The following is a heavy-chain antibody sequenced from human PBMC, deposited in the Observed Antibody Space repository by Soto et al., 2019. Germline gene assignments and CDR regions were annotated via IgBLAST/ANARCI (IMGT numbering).Heavy chain of an antibody. V-gene: IGHV3-64D*08. CDR2: ISSNGGST. CDR1: GFTFSSYA. Sequence: AGGSLRISCSASGFTFSSYAMHWGRQAPGKGLEYVSAISSNGGSTYYADSVKGRFTISRDNSKNTLYLQMSSLRAEDTAVYYCVKARYSSGLSLLNFDIWGQGTMVTVSS. J-gene: IGHJ3*02. D-gene: IGHD6-19*01. CDR3: VKARYSSGLSLLNFDI.